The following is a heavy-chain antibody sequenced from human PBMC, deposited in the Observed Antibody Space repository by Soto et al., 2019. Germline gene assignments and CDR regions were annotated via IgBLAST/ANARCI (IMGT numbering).Heavy chain of an antibody. CDR2: ISSNGGST. Sequence: GGSLRLSCSASGFTFSSYAMHWVRQAPGKGLEYVSAISSNGGSTYYADSVKGRFTISRDNSKNTLYLQMSSLRAEDTAVYYCVKDWGNYYDSSGYFDYWGQGTLVTVSS. V-gene: IGHV3-64D*08. CDR1: GFTFSSYA. D-gene: IGHD3-22*01. CDR3: VKDWGNYYDSSGYFDY. J-gene: IGHJ4*02.